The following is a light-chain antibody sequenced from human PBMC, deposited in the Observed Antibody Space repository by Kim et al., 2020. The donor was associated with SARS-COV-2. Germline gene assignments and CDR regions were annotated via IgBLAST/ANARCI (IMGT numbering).Light chain of an antibody. J-gene: IGLJ2*01. CDR3: NSRGRNDKVL. Sequence: VALGHTVRRTCQGDRLRNFYAPPDHKKRGQAPQVLIYGKNNRPSGIPDRVSGSSAGDTASFTITGTQAGDEADYYCNSRGRNDKVLFGGETKLTVL. CDR1: RLRNFY. V-gene: IGLV3-19*01. CDR2: GKN.